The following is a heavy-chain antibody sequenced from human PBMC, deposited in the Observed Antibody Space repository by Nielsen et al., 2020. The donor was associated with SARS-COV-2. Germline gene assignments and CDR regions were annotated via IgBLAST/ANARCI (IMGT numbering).Heavy chain of an antibody. CDR2: ITMSGRYM. CDR1: GFSFTSYT. D-gene: IGHD1-26*01. J-gene: IGHJ5*02. V-gene: IGHV3-21*01. Sequence: GGSLRLSCATSGFSFTSYTMNWVRQAPGKGLEWVSSITMSGRYMYYADSLRGRFTVSRDNAENSLFLQMSSLRDEDTAVYYCARETLDHTSSFIDHWGQGTLVTVSS. CDR3: ARETLDHTSSFIDH.